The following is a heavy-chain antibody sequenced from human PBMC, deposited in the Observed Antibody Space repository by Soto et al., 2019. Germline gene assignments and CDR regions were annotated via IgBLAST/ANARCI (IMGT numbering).Heavy chain of an antibody. D-gene: IGHD2-21*02. J-gene: IGHJ4*02. CDR1: GYTLTELS. V-gene: IGHV1-24*01. Sequence: GASVKVSCKVSGYTLTELSMHWVRQAPGKGLEWMGGFDPEDGETIYAQKFQGRVTMTEDTSTDTAYMELSSLRSEDTAVYYCATSPQYCDGDCYSPWGQGTLVTVSS. CDR2: FDPEDGET. CDR3: ATSPQYCDGDCYSP.